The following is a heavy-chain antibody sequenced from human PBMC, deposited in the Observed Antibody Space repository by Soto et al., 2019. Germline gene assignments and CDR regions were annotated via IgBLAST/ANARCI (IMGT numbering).Heavy chain of an antibody. Sequence: ASETLSLTCTVSGGSISSGGYYWSWIRQHPGKGLEWIGYIYYSGSTYYNPSLKSRVTISVDTSKNQFSLKLSSVTAADTAVYYCARVGYYGSGSYSFFDYWGQGTLVTVSS. D-gene: IGHD3-10*01. V-gene: IGHV4-31*03. CDR3: ARVGYYGSGSYSFFDY. CDR2: IYYSGST. CDR1: GGSISSGGYY. J-gene: IGHJ4*02.